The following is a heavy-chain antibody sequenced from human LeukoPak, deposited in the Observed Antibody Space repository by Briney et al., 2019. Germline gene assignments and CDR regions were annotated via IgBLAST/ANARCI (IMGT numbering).Heavy chain of an antibody. CDR1: GYTFTSYG. Sequence: ASVKVSCKASGYTFTSYGISWVRQAPGQGLEWMGWINPNSGGTNYAQKFQGRVTMTRDTSISTAYMELRSLRSDDTAMYYCARRGGKNYGDYLLYYYYMDVWGKGTTVTVSS. V-gene: IGHV1-2*02. J-gene: IGHJ6*03. D-gene: IGHD4-17*01. CDR3: ARRGGKNYGDYLLYYYYMDV. CDR2: INPNSGGT.